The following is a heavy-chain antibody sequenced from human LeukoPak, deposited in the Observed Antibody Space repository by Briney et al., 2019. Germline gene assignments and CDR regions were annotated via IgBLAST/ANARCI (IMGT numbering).Heavy chain of an antibody. V-gene: IGHV3-21*06. CDR1: GVAFTSYS. J-gene: IGHJ3*01. CDR2: ISSTSDYI. D-gene: IGHD5-18*01. CDR3: ARDSEEQLSLGAFDV. Sequence: PGGSLRLSCAASGVAFTSYSMNWVRQAPGKGLEWLSSISSTSDYIYDADSVKGRFTISRDNAKNSVYLQMNGLRAEDTAVYYCARDSEEQLSLGAFDVWGQGTMVTVSS.